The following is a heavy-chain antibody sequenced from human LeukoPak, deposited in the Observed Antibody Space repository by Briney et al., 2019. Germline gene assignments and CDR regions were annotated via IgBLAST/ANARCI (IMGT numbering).Heavy chain of an antibody. Sequence: GASVKVSCKASGYTFTGYYMHWVRQAPGQGLEWMGWISAYNGNTNYAQKLQGRVTMTTDTSTSTAYMELRSLRSDDTAVYYCARDRNGGYADDWFDPWGQGTLVTVSS. V-gene: IGHV1-18*04. CDR1: GYTFTGYY. J-gene: IGHJ5*02. CDR3: ARDRNGGYADDWFDP. D-gene: IGHD5-12*01. CDR2: ISAYNGNT.